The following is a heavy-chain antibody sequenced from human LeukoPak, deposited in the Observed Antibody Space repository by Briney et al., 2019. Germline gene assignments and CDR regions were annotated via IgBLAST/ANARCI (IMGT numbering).Heavy chain of an antibody. CDR3: ARVVNSGYGGRVEYFQH. Sequence: PSQTLSLTCAVSGGSISSGGYSWSWIRQPPGKGLEWIGYIYHSGSTYYNPSLKSRVTISVDRSKNQFSLKLSSVTAADTAVYYCARVVNSGYGGRVEYFQHWGQGTLVTVSS. CDR2: IYHSGST. D-gene: IGHD5-12*01. V-gene: IGHV4-30-2*01. CDR1: GGSISSGGYS. J-gene: IGHJ1*01.